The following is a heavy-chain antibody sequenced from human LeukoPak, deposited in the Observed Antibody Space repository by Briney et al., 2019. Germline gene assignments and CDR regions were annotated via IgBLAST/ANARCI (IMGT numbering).Heavy chain of an antibody. D-gene: IGHD1-26*01. CDR2: ISPSGDST. CDR1: GFTFSNYD. CDR3: AKEMGARATTVDY. J-gene: IGHJ4*02. V-gene: IGHV3-23*01. Sequence: GGSLTLSCAVSGFTFSNYDISWVRQAPGKGLQWVSSISPSGDSTYYADSVKGRLATSRDNCRNTVYLQMNSMTAEDTAVYDCAKEMGARATTVDYWAEGTLVTVSS.